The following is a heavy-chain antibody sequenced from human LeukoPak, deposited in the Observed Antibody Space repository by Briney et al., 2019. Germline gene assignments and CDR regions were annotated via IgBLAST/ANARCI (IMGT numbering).Heavy chain of an antibody. J-gene: IGHJ4*02. CDR2: IWRDENNK. CDR3: ARDDSTIFGETYYFDY. CDR1: GFTFSSYG. V-gene: IGHV3-33*01. Sequence: PGRSLRLSCAASGFTFSSYGMHWVRQAPGKGLEWMAVIWRDENNKYYADSVKGRFTISRDNSKNTLYLQMNSLRAEDTAVYYCARDDSTIFGETYYFDYWGQGTLVTVSS. D-gene: IGHD3-3*01.